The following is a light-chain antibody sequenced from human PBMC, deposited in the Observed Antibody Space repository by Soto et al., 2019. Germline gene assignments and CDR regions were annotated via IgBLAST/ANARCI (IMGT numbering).Light chain of an antibody. CDR1: SSDVGGYNY. Sequence: QSALTQPASVSGSPGQSITISCTGTSSDVGGYNYVSWYQQHPGKVPKLMIYDVTSRPSGVSYRFSGSKSGNTASLTISGLQAEDEADYYCSSYTTSRTLVFGGGTKVTVL. CDR2: DVT. J-gene: IGLJ2*01. CDR3: SSYTTSRTLV. V-gene: IGLV2-14*03.